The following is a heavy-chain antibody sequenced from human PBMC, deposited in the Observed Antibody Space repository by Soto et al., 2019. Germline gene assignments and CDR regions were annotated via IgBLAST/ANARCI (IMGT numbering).Heavy chain of an antibody. Sequence: QVQLVESGGGVVQPGTSLRLSCAASGFTFRHFVMHWVRQAPGRGLEWVAVISYDGDTKYYAESVKGRFTISRDNSKNTMFLQMNSLRAEDTAVYHCAKLMVRGVIAPYAMDVWVQGTTVSVSS. CDR1: GFTFRHFV. CDR2: ISYDGDTK. CDR3: AKLMVRGVIAPYAMDV. V-gene: IGHV3-30*18. J-gene: IGHJ6*02. D-gene: IGHD3-10*01.